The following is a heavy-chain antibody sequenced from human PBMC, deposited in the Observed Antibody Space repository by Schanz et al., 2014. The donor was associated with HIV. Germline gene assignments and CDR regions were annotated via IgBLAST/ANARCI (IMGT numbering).Heavy chain of an antibody. V-gene: IGHV1-18*01. CDR1: GYSFSSYG. Sequence: QVHLVQSGAEVKKSGASVKVSCKASGYSFSSYGLSWVRQAPGQGLEWMGWISVYHNKTNYAQKLQGRVTMTRDTSINTAYMEMSGLRSDDTAVYYCARGRGPPGSFDSWGQGTPVTVSS. CDR3: ARGRGPPGSFDS. D-gene: IGHD3-10*01. CDR2: ISVYHNKT. J-gene: IGHJ5*01.